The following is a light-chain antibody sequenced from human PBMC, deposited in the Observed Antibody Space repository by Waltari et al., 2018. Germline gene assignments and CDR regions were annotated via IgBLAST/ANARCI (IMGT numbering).Light chain of an antibody. J-gene: IGKJ2*01. V-gene: IGKV3-20*01. CDR1: QSVDNTY. CDR2: AAS. CDR3: HHYGGSLPNT. Sequence: EIVLTQSPGSLSLSPGERATLSCRASQSVDNTYLAWYQKKPGQAPRLLIFAASSRATGIPDRVSGGGSGTDFTLTISRLEPEDFAVYYCHHYGGSLPNTFGQGTKLEIK.